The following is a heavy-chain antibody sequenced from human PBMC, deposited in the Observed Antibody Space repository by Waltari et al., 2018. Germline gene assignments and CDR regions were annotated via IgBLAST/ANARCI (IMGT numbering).Heavy chain of an antibody. D-gene: IGHD3-3*01. CDR3: ARDEQNYDFWSPPGGSGP. V-gene: IGHV1-18*01. Sequence: QVQLVQSGAEVKKPGASVQVSCKASGYTFTSYGISWVRQAPGQGLEWMGWISAYNGNTNYEQKRQGRVTITTDTSTSTAYMELRILRSDDTAVYYCARDEQNYDFWSPPGGSGPWGQGTLVTVSS. CDR1: GYTFTSYG. J-gene: IGHJ5*02. CDR2: ISAYNGNT.